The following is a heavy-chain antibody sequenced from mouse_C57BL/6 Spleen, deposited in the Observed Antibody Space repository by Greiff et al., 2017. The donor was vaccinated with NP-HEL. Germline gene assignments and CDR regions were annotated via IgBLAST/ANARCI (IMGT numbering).Heavy chain of an antibody. CDR3: ARGGQPNYFDY. CDR1: GYTFTSYW. CDR2: IYPSDSET. Sequence: QVHVKQPGAELVRPGSSVKLSCKASGYTFTSYWMDWVKQRPGQGLEWIGNIYPSDSETHYNQKFKDKATLTVDKSSSTAYMQLSSLTSEDSAVYYCARGGQPNYFDYWGQGTTLTVSS. V-gene: IGHV1-61*01. J-gene: IGHJ2*01. D-gene: IGHD3-3*01.